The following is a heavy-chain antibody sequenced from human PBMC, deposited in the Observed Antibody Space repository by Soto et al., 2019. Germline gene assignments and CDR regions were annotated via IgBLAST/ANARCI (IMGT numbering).Heavy chain of an antibody. Sequence: SETLSLTCTVSGGSISSYYWSWIRQPPGRGLEYIGYIYFSGSGNYNPSLKSRLTISLDTSKNQFSLKLSSVTAADTAVYYCARHIASQYCSGSGCYGPFDYWGHGTLVTVS. D-gene: IGHD2-15*01. J-gene: IGHJ4*01. V-gene: IGHV4-59*01. CDR2: IYFSGSG. CDR1: GGSISSYY. CDR3: ARHIASQYCSGSGCYGPFDY.